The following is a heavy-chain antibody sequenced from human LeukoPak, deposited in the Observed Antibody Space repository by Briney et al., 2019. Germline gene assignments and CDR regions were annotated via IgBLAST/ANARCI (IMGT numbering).Heavy chain of an antibody. CDR1: GFTFSSYG. CDR3: AKHRFESGGYHSTD. V-gene: IGHV3-30*18. Sequence: GGSLRLSCAASGFTFSSYGMHWVRQAPGKGLEWVAVISYDGSNKYYADSVKGRFTISRDNSKNTLYLQMNSLRDEDTAVYYCAKHRFESGGYHSTDWGQGTLVTVSS. D-gene: IGHD3-22*01. J-gene: IGHJ4*02. CDR2: ISYDGSNK.